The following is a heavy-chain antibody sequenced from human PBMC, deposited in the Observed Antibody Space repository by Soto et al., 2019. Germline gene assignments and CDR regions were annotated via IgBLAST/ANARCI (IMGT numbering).Heavy chain of an antibody. Sequence: QVQLVQSGAAVKKPGASVKVSCKTSGYTFTSYDINWVRQATGQGLEWMGWMNPNSGNTGYGQKFQGRVTMTRNTSISTAYMELSSLRSEDTAVYYCARVVTLVRGVYYYYVMDVWGQGTTVTVSS. CDR2: MNPNSGNT. V-gene: IGHV1-8*01. J-gene: IGHJ6*02. CDR3: ARVVTLVRGVYYYYVMDV. D-gene: IGHD3-10*01. CDR1: GYTFTSYD.